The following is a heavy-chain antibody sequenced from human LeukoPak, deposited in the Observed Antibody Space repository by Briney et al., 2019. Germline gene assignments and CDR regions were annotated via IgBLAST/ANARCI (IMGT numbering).Heavy chain of an antibody. D-gene: IGHD3-3*02. Sequence: ETLSLTCAVYGGSFSGYYWSWIRQPPGKGLEWVSSISSSSSYIYYADSVKGRFTISRDNAKNSLYLQMNSLRAEDTAVYYCASHLGYWGQGTLVTVSS. CDR3: ASHLGY. V-gene: IGHV3-21*01. CDR1: GGSFSGYY. J-gene: IGHJ4*02. CDR2: ISSSSSYI.